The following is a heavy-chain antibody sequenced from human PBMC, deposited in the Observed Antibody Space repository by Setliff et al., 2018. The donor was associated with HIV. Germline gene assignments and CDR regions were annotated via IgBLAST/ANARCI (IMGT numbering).Heavy chain of an antibody. Sequence: GGSLRLSCAASRFSFSTYWMNWVRQAPGKGLEFVSTISNNGGRTFYADSVKGRFTISRDNSKNTLYLQMGSLRAEDTAVYYCARGALLSFGDSMAHWGQGTLVTVSS. V-gene: IGHV3-64*02. CDR1: RFSFSTYW. D-gene: IGHD3-16*01. CDR3: ARGALLSFGDSMAH. J-gene: IGHJ4*02. CDR2: ISNNGGRT.